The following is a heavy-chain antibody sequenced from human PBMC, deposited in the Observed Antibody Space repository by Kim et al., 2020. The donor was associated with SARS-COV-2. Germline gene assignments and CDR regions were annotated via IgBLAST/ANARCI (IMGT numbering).Heavy chain of an antibody. Sequence: SETLSLTCTVSGGSISSSSYYWGWIRQPPGKGLEWIGSIYYSGSTYYNPSLKSRVTISVDTSKNQFSLKLSSVTAADTAVYYCARHGGLLWFGPWGQGTLVTVSS. D-gene: IGHD3-10*01. CDR3: ARHGGLLWFGP. CDR2: IYYSGST. CDR1: GGSISSSSYY. J-gene: IGHJ5*02. V-gene: IGHV4-39*01.